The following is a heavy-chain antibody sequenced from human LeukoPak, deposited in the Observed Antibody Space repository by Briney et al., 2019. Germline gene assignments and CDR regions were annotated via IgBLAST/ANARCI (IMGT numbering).Heavy chain of an antibody. CDR1: GYSISSGYY. V-gene: IGHV4-38-2*02. D-gene: IGHD5-24*01. J-gene: IGHJ4*02. CDR3: ARARREMVDY. CDR2: IYHSGST. Sequence: LETLSLTCTVSGYSISSGYYWGWIRQPPGKGLEWIGSIYHSGSTYYNPSLKSRVTISVDTSKNQFSLKLSSVTAADTAVYYCARARREMVDYWGQGTLVTVSS.